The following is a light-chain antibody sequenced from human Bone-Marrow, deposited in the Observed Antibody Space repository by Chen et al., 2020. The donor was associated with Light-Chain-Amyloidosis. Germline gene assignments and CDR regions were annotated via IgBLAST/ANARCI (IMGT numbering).Light chain of an antibody. CDR2: DAS. Sequence: EIVWTQSPATLSLSPGERATLSCRASQSVSSYLAWYQQKPGQAPRLLIYDASNRATGIPARFSGSRSGTDFTLTISSLEPEDFAVYYCQQRGNWPYTFGQGTKLEIK. CDR3: QQRGNWPYT. J-gene: IGKJ2*01. CDR1: QSVSSY. V-gene: IGKV3-11*01.